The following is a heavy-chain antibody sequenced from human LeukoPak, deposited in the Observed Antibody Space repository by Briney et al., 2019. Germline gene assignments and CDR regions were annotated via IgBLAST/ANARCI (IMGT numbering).Heavy chain of an antibody. D-gene: IGHD2-21*01. J-gene: IGHJ5*02. Sequence: SETLSLTCTVSGGSISSGDYYWSWIRQPPGKGLEWIGDIYYSGSTYYNPSLKSRVTISVDTSRNQFSLRLSSVTAADTAVYYCARVYVFPNWFEPWGQGTLVTVPS. CDR3: ARVYVFPNWFEP. CDR1: GGSISSGDYY. CDR2: IYYSGST. V-gene: IGHV4-30-4*01.